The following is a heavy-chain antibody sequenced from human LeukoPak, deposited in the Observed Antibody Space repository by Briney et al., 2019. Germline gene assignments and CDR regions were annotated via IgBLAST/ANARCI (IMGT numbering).Heavy chain of an antibody. CDR3: ARRPSGSTAGDLRLDWYFDL. CDR2: IYHSGNT. CDR1: GYSISSGYY. V-gene: IGHV4-38-2*01. D-gene: IGHD7-27*01. Sequence: KPSETLSLTCAVSGYSISSGYYWGWVRQPPGKGLDWIVSIYHSGNTYYDPSLKSRVTISVDTSKNQFSLKLSSVTAADTAVYYCARRPSGSTAGDLRLDWYFDLWGRGTLVTVSS. J-gene: IGHJ2*01.